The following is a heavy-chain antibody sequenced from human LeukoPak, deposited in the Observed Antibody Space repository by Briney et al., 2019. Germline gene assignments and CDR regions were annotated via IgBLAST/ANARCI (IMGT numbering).Heavy chain of an antibody. CDR2: IYTSGSS. CDR1: GGSISSYY. CDR3: ARDIRLGYCSSTSCYGAFDP. V-gene: IGHV4-4*07. Sequence: SETLSLTCTVSGGSISSYYGSWIRQPPGKGLEWIGRIYTSGSSNYNPSLKSRVTISVDKSKNQFSLKLSSVTAADTAVYYCARDIRLGYCSSTSCYGAFDPWGQGTLVTVSS. D-gene: IGHD2-2*01. J-gene: IGHJ5*02.